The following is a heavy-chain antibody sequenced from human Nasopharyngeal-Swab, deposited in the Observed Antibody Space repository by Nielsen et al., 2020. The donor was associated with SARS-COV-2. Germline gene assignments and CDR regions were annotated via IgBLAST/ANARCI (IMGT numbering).Heavy chain of an antibody. D-gene: IGHD3-3*01. V-gene: IGHV4-34*01. CDR3: ARAGKERSGYYGDV. CDR2: INHSGST. Sequence: SETLSLTCAVYGGSFSGYYWSWIRQPPGKGLEWIGEINHSGSTNYNPSLKSRVTISVDTSKNQFSLKLSSVTAADTAMYYCARAGKERSGYYGDVWGKGTTVTVSS. J-gene: IGHJ6*04. CDR1: GGSFSGYY.